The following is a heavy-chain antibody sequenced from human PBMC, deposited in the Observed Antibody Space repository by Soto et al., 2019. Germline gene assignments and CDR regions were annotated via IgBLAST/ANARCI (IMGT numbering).Heavy chain of an antibody. CDR1: GFTFTSSA. D-gene: IGHD3-22*01. CDR3: AANRGDYYDSSGLFDP. CDR2: IVVGSGNT. Sequence: GASVKVSCKASGFTFTSSAVQWVRQARGQRLEWIGWIVVGSGNTNYAQKFQERVTITRDMSTSTAYMELSSLRSEDTAVYYCAANRGDYYDSSGLFDPWGQGTLVTVSS. V-gene: IGHV1-58*01. J-gene: IGHJ5*02.